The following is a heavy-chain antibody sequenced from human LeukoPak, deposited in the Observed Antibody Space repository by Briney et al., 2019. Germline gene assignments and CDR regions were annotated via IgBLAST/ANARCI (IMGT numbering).Heavy chain of an antibody. CDR2: ISWDGGST. J-gene: IGHJ6*03. CDR1: GFTFDGYT. Sequence: GGSLRLSCAASGFTFDGYTMHWVRQAPGKGLEWVSLISWDGGSTYYADSVKGRFTISRDNSKNSLYLQMNSLRTEDTALYYCAKDKRRWIQPDYMDVWGKGTTVTVSS. CDR3: AKDKRRWIQPDYMDV. V-gene: IGHV3-43*01. D-gene: IGHD5-18*01.